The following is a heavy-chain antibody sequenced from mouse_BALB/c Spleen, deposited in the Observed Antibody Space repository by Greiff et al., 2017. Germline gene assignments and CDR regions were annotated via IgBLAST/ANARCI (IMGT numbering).Heavy chain of an antibody. V-gene: IGHV14-3*02. J-gene: IGHJ1*01. CDR2: IDPANGNT. D-gene: IGHD2-3*01. CDR3: ARGLLPWYFDV. Sequence: DVKLQESGAELVKPGASVKLSCTASGFNIKDTYMHWVKQRPEQGLEWIGRIDPANGNTKYDPKFQGKATITADTSSNTAYLQLSSLTSEDTAVYYCARGLLPWYFDVWGAGTTVTVSS. CDR1: GFNIKDTY.